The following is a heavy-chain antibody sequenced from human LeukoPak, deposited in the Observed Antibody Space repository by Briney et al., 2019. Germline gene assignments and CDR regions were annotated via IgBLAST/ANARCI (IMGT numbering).Heavy chain of an antibody. J-gene: IGHJ4*02. D-gene: IGHD3-10*01. CDR2: IIPIFGTT. CDR3: AREPHGFGEPRGYYFDY. V-gene: IGHV1-69*06. Sequence: ASVKVSCKASGGTFSSYAISWVRQAPGHGLEWMGMIIPIFGTTNYAQKFQGRVTIIADKSTNTAYMELSSLRSEDTAVYYCAREPHGFGEPRGYYFDYWGQGTLVTVSS. CDR1: GGTFSSYA.